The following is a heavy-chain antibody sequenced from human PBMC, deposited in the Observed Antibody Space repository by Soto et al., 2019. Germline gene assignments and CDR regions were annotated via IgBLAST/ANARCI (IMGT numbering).Heavy chain of an antibody. V-gene: IGHV3-15*01. J-gene: IGHJ6*02. Sequence: PGGSLRLSCPASGFTFSNAWMSWVRQAPGKGLEWVGRIKSKTDGGTTDYAAPVKGRFTISRDDSKNTLYLQMNSLKTEDTAVYYCTTGTEYSSSWYGLGRYYYGMDVWGQGTTVTVSS. D-gene: IGHD6-13*01. CDR3: TTGTEYSSSWYGLGRYYYGMDV. CDR1: GFTFSNAW. CDR2: IKSKTDGGTT.